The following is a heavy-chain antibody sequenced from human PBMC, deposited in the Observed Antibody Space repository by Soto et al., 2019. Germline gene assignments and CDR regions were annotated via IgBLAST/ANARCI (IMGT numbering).Heavy chain of an antibody. D-gene: IGHD3-3*01. V-gene: IGHV3-23*01. CDR1: GFTFSSYA. J-gene: IGHJ3*02. Sequence: GGSLILSCAASGFTFSSYAMSWVRQAPGKGLEWVSAISGSGGSTYYADSVKGRFTITRDNSKNTLYLQMNSLRAEDTAVYYCARSNGDRGVFGAFDIWGQGTMVTVSS. CDR2: ISGSGGST. CDR3: ARSNGDRGVFGAFDI.